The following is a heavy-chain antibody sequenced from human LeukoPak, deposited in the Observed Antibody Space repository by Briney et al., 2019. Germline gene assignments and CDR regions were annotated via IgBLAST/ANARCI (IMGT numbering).Heavy chain of an antibody. CDR1: GFTFSHSW. CDR3: ARGTMASDF. Sequence: GGSLRLSCVASGFTFSHSWMTWVRQTPGKGLEWVSYISISGTTTFYVDSVKGRFTISRDNTKNSLYLQMNSLRAEDTAMYYCARGTMASDFWGQGTLVTVSS. CDR2: ISISGTTT. J-gene: IGHJ4*02. V-gene: IGHV3-11*01. D-gene: IGHD3-10*01.